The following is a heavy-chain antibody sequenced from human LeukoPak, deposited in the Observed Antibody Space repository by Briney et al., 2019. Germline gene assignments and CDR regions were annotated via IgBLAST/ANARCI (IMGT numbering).Heavy chain of an antibody. Sequence: SGTLSLTCAVSGGSISSSNWWSWVRQPPGKGLEWIGEIYHSGSTNYNPSLKSRVTMSVDTSKNQFSLKLSSVTAADTAVYYCARDFYVIGYEQGYYMDVWGKGTTVTVSS. CDR3: ARDFYVIGYEQGYYMDV. CDR2: IYHSGST. J-gene: IGHJ6*03. V-gene: IGHV4-4*02. CDR1: GGSISSSNW. D-gene: IGHD2-21*01.